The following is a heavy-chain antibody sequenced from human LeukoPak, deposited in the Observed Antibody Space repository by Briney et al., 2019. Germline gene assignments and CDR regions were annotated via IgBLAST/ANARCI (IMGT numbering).Heavy chain of an antibody. CDR2: IIPIFGTA. D-gene: IGHD2-15*01. CDR3: ASRYCSGGSCKSEYYYYYYMDV. V-gene: IGHV1-69*05. CDR1: GGTFSSYA. Sequence: SEKVSCMASGGTFSSYAISWVRQAPGQGLEWMGGIIPIFGTANYAQKFQGRVTITTDESTSTAYMELSSLRSEDTAVYYCASRYCSGGSCKSEYYYYYYMDVWGKGTTVTVSS. J-gene: IGHJ6*03.